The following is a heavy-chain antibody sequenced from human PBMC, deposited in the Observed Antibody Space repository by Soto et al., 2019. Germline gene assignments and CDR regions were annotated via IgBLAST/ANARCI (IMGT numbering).Heavy chain of an antibody. D-gene: IGHD2-15*01. CDR2: IYYSGST. CDR1: GGSISSSSYY. V-gene: IGHV4-39*01. CDR3: ARHPFSLGYEDY. Sequence: QLQLQESGPGLVKPSETLSLTCTVSGGSISSSSYYWGWIRQPPGKGLEWIGSIYYSGSTYYNPSLKSRVTISVDTSKNQFSLKLSSVTAADTAVYYCARHPFSLGYEDYWGQGTLVTVSS. J-gene: IGHJ4*02.